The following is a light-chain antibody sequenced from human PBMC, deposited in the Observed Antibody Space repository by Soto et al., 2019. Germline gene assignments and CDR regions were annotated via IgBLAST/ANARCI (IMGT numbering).Light chain of an antibody. V-gene: IGLV2-23*03. CDR2: EGS. Sequence: QSALTQPASVSGSPGQSITISCTGSSSDVGSYNIVSWYQHHPGRAPKLIIYEGSKRPSGVSNRFSGSKSGNTASLTISGLQAEDEADHYCCSYAGDSTFVFGGGTKLTVL. CDR3: CSYAGDSTFV. J-gene: IGLJ3*02. CDR1: SSDVGSYNI.